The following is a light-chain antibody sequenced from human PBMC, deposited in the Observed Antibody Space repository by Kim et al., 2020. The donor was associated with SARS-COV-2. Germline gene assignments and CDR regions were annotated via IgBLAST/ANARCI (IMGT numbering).Light chain of an antibody. J-gene: IGLJ3*02. CDR2: DNN. CDR1: NSNLGAGND. V-gene: IGLV1-40*01. Sequence: QSVLTQPPSVFGAPGQRVSFTCTGSNSNLGAGNDVHWYQLLPGTAPKLLISDNNSRPSGVPDRFSGSKSGTSASLAITGLQAEDEADYFCQAYDIDLSAWVFGGGTQLTVL. CDR3: QAYDIDLSAWV.